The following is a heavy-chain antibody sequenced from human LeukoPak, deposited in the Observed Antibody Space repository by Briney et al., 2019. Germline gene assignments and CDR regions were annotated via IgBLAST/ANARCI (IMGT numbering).Heavy chain of an antibody. V-gene: IGHV3-66*01. CDR2: IYSGGST. D-gene: IGHD2-21*02. CDR1: GFTVSSNY. Sequence: GGSLRLSCAASGFTVSSNYMSWVRQAPGKGLEWVSVIYSGGSTYYADSVKGRFTISRDNSKNTLYLQMNSLRAEDTAVYYCAREGDDLYYFDYWGQGTLVTVSS. J-gene: IGHJ4*02. CDR3: AREGDDLYYFDY.